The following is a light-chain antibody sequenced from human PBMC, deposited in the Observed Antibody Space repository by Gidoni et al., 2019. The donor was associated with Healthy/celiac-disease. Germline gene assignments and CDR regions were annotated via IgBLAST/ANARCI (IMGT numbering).Light chain of an antibody. CDR1: QSLLHSHGYHY. CDR3: MQALQTSFT. Sequence: DIVMTQSPLSLPVTPGEPASISCRSSQSLLHSHGYHYLDWYLPKPGQSQQLLIYLGSNRASGVPDRFSGSGSGTDFTLKISRVEAEDVGVYYCMQALQTSFTFGPGTKVDIK. CDR2: LGS. J-gene: IGKJ3*01. V-gene: IGKV2-28*01.